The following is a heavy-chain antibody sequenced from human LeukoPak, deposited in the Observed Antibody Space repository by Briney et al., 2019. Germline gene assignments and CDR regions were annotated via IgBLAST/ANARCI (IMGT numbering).Heavy chain of an antibody. D-gene: IGHD4-23*01. Sequence: SETLSLTCTVSGGSISSSSYYWGWIRQPPGKGLEWIGSIYYSGTTYYNPSLKSLVTISVDTSNNQFSLKLSSVTAADTAVYYCARHSAVGGNSQIDYWGQGTLVTVSS. CDR3: ARHSAVGGNSQIDY. V-gene: IGHV4-39*01. CDR2: IYYSGTT. CDR1: GGSISSSSYY. J-gene: IGHJ4*02.